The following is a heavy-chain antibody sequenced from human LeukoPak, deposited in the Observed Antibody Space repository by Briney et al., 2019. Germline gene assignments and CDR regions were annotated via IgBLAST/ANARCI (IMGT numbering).Heavy chain of an antibody. J-gene: IGHJ5*01. V-gene: IGHV1-2*04. CDR1: GYTFTGYY. CDR2: INPNSGGT. CDR3: AANIVAPGTGWFDS. D-gene: IGHD2-2*01. Sequence: ASVKVSCKASGYTFTGYYMHWVRQAPGQGLEWMGWINPNSGGTNYAQKFQGWVTMTRDTSISTAYMELSRLRSDDTAVYYCAANIVAPGTGWFDSWGQGTLVTVSS.